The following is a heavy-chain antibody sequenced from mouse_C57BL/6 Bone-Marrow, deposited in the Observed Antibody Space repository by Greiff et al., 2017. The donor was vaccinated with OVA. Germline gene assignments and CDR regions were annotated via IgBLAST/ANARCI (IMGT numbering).Heavy chain of an antibody. D-gene: IGHD1-1*01. CDR3: AGGYYHGSSYDWDYFDY. V-gene: IGHV1-50*01. CDR2: IDPSDSYT. Sequence: QVQLQQPGAELVKPGASVKLSCKASGYTFTSYWMQWVRQRPGQGLEWIGEIDPSDSYTNYNQKFKGKATLTVDTSSSTAYMQLSSLTSEDAAVYYCAGGYYHGSSYDWDYFDYWGQGTTLTGSS. J-gene: IGHJ2*01. CDR1: GYTFTSYW.